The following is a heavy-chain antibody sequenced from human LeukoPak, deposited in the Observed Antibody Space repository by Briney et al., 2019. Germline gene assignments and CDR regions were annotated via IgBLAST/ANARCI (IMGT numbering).Heavy chain of an antibody. D-gene: IGHD3-22*01. Sequence: SETLSLTCTVSGGSISSGSFYWGWIRQPPGKGLEWIGEIYHSGSTNYNPSLKSRVTISVDKSKNQFSLKLSSVTAADTAVYYCARVEGGYYYDSGFDPWGQGTLVTVSS. J-gene: IGHJ5*02. V-gene: IGHV4-39*07. CDR1: GGSISSGSFY. CDR3: ARVEGGYYYDSGFDP. CDR2: IYHSGST.